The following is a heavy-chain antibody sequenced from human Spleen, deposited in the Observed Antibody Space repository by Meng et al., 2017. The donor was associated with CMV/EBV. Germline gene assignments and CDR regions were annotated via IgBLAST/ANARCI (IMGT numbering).Heavy chain of an antibody. Sequence: SETLSLTCTVSGGSISSSSYYWGWIRQPPGKGLEWIGSIYYSGSTYYNPSLKSRVTISVDTSKNQCSLKLNSVTAADTAVYYCAREGWFGDHYGMDVWGQGTLVTVSS. CDR1: GGSISSSSYY. D-gene: IGHD3-10*01. J-gene: IGHJ6*02. CDR2: IYYSGST. V-gene: IGHV4-39*07. CDR3: AREGWFGDHYGMDV.